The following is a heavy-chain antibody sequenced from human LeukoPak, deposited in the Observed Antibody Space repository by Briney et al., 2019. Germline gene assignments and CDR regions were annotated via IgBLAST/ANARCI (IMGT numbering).Heavy chain of an antibody. Sequence: GGSLRLSCAASGFTFSSYWMSWVRQAPGKGLEWVANIKQDGSEKYYVDSVKGRFTISRDNAKNSLYLQMNSLRAEDTAVYYCARAGYYYGSGSQFDYWGQGTLVTVSS. CDR3: ARAGYYYGSGSQFDY. V-gene: IGHV3-7*01. CDR1: GFTFSSYW. CDR2: IKQDGSEK. J-gene: IGHJ4*02. D-gene: IGHD3-10*01.